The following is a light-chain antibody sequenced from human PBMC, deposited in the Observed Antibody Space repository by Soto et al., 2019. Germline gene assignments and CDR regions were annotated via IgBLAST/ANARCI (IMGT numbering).Light chain of an antibody. CDR3: SAYSNFRV. V-gene: IGLV2-14*01. CDR1: SRDVGAYDF. J-gene: IGLJ3*02. CDR2: EVT. Sequence: QSVLTQPASVSGSLGQSITIPCTGTSRDVGAYDFVSWYQQYPGKAPKLVIYEVTNRPSGVSNRFSGSKSGNTASLTISGLQAEDEADYYCSAYSNFRVFGGGTKLPVL.